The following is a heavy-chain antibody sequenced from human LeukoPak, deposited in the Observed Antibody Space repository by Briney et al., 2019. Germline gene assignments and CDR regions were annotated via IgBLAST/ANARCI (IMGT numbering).Heavy chain of an antibody. Sequence: SETLSLTYTVSGGSISSYYWSWIRQPAGKGLEWIGRIYTSGRTNYNPSLKSRVTISVDTSKNQFSLKLSSVTAADTAVYYCARSMVRGVIDYWGQGTLVTVSS. CDR1: GGSISSYY. CDR2: IYTSGRT. V-gene: IGHV4-4*07. J-gene: IGHJ4*02. D-gene: IGHD3-10*01. CDR3: ARSMVRGVIDY.